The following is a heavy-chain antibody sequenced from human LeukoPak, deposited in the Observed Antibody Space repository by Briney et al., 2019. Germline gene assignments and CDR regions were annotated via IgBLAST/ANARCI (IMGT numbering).Heavy chain of an antibody. V-gene: IGHV3-11*01. D-gene: IGHD6-19*01. CDR3: ARDLAVAVFSDY. J-gene: IGHJ4*02. CDR2: ISSSGSTI. CDR1: GFTFSDYY. Sequence: GGSLRLSCAASGFTFSDYYMSWIRQAPGKGLEWVSYISSSGSTIYYADSVKGRFTISRDNAKNSLYLQMNGLRAEDTAVYYCARDLAVAVFSDYWGQGTLVTVSS.